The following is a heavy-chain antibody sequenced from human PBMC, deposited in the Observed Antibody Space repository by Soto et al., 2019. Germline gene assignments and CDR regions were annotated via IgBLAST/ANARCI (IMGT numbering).Heavy chain of an antibody. D-gene: IGHD3-3*01. V-gene: IGHV3-33*01. J-gene: IGHJ4*02. CDR2: IWYDGSNK. CDR1: GFTFSSYG. CDR3: ARDGIFGVVTYFDY. Sequence: GGSLRLSCAASGFTFSSYGMHWVRQAPGKGLEWVAVIWYDGSNKYYADSVKGRFTISRDNSKNTLYLQMNSLRAEDTAVYYCARDGIFGVVTYFDYWGQGTLVTVSS.